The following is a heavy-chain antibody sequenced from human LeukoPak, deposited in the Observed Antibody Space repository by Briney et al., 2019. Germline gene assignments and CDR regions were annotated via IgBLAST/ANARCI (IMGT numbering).Heavy chain of an antibody. V-gene: IGHV3-64*01. D-gene: IGHD1-1*01. CDR3: AREDPPGTTDY. CDR1: GFTFGSYT. Sequence: GGSPRLSCGASGFTFGSYTMHWVRQAPGKGLESVSAISSGGGDSYYVNSVRGRFTISRDNSKNTLYLQMGSLRAEDTAVYYCAREDPPGTTDYRGQGTLVTVSS. CDR2: ISSGGGDS. J-gene: IGHJ4*02.